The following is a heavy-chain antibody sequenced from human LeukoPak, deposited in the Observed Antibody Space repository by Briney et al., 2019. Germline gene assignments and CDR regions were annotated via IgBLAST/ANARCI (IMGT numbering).Heavy chain of an antibody. V-gene: IGHV3-23*01. CDR3: AKDSTMTVVVPIH. CDR1: GFTFSRYA. J-gene: IGHJ4*02. Sequence: GGSLRLSCAASGFTFSRYARNGVRQAPGKGLEWVEAISGSGGSTYYADSVKGRFTISRDSSKNTLYLQMTSLRAEDTAVYYCAKDSTMTVVVPIHWGQGTLVTVSS. CDR2: ISGSGGST. D-gene: IGHD3-22*01.